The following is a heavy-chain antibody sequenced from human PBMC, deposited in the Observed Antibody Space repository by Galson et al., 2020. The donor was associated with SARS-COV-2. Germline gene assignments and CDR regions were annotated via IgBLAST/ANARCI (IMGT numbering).Heavy chain of an antibody. CDR2: IYYSGST. CDR1: GGSISSGGYY. Sequence: SETLSLTCTVSGGSISSGGYYWSWIRQHPGKGLEWIGYIYYSGSTYYNPSLKSRVTISVDTSKNQFSLKLSSVTAADTAVYYCASRTYYYDSSGYYDSAFDIWGQGTMVTVSS. J-gene: IGHJ3*02. CDR3: ASRTYYYDSSGYYDSAFDI. V-gene: IGHV4-31*03. D-gene: IGHD3-22*01.